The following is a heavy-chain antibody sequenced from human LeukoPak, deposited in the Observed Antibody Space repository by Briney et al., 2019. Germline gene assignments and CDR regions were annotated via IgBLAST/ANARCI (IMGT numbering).Heavy chain of an antibody. CDR3: ARVGSSWGYNWFDP. D-gene: IGHD6-13*01. CDR1: GGTFSSYA. Sequence: ASVKVSCKASGGTFSSYAINWVRQATGQGLEWMGWMNPNSGNTGYAQKFQGRVTMTRNTSISTAYMELSSLRSEDTAVYYCARVGSSWGYNWFDPWGQGTLVTVSS. V-gene: IGHV1-8*02. J-gene: IGHJ5*02. CDR2: MNPNSGNT.